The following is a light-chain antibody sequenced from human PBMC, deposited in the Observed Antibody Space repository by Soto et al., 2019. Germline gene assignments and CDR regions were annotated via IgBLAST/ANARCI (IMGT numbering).Light chain of an antibody. CDR1: SSNIGAGYD. CDR3: QSYDSSLSGSGV. Sequence: QSVLPQPPSVSGAPGQRVTISCTGSSSNIGAGYDVHWYQQLPGTAPKLLIYGNSNRPSGVPDRFSGSKSGTSASLAITGLQAEDEADYYCQSYDSSLSGSGVFGTGTKLTVL. V-gene: IGLV1-40*01. J-gene: IGLJ1*01. CDR2: GNS.